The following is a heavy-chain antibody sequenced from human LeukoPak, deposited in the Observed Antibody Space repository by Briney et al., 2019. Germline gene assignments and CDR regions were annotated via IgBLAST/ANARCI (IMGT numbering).Heavy chain of an antibody. J-gene: IGHJ3*02. D-gene: IGHD2-2*01. CDR1: GYSFFSNYW. CDR2: IYPGDSDT. V-gene: IGHV5-51*01. Sequence: GESLKISCKAYGYSFFSNYWTAWVRQMPGKGLEWMGIIYPGDSDTRYRPSFQGQVTMSADKSISTAYLQWSSLKASDTAVYYCARRRYCSNTSCYEGAFDIWGQGTMVTVSS. CDR3: ARRRYCSNTSCYEGAFDI.